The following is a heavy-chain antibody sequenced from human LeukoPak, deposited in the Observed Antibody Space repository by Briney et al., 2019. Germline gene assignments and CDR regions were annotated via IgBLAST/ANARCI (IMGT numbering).Heavy chain of an antibody. J-gene: IGHJ4*02. CDR1: GFTFSSYA. CDR3: AKGGQGYCSSTSCLYYFDY. CDR2: ISGSADST. V-gene: IGHV3-23*01. Sequence: GGSLRLSCAASGFTFSSYAMNWVRQAPGKGLEWVSTISGSADSTYYADSVKGRFTISRDNSKNTLYLQMNSLRAEDTAVYYWAKGGQGYCSSTSCLYYFDYWGQGTLVTVSS. D-gene: IGHD2-2*01.